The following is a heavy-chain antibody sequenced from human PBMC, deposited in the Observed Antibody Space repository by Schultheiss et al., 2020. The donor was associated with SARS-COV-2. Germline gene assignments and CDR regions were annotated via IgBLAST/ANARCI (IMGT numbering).Heavy chain of an antibody. J-gene: IGHJ6*02. CDR1: GGSFSGYY. CDR2: IYYSGST. D-gene: IGHD5-24*01. Sequence: GSLRLSCAVYGGSFSGYYWSWIRQPPGKGLEWIGYIYYSGSTYYNPSLKSRVTISVDTSKNQFTLKLSSVTAADTAVYYCARDTPELGGYNLNYYYYGMDVWGQGTTVTVSS. V-gene: IGHV4-59*12. CDR3: ARDTPELGGYNLNYYYYGMDV.